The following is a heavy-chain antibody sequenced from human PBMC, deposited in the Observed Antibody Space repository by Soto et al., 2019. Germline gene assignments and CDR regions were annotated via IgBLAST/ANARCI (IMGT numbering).Heavy chain of an antibody. V-gene: IGHV3-64D*08. CDR1: GFTFSSYA. Sequence: GGALRLSCSASGFTFSSYAMHWVRQAPGKGLEYVSAISSNGGSTYYADSVKGRFTISRDNSKNTLYLQMSSLRAEDTAVYYCVKDPLLGSTSYSFDPWGQGTLVTVSS. CDR3: VKDPLLGSTSYSFDP. CDR2: ISSNGGST. D-gene: IGHD2-2*01. J-gene: IGHJ5*02.